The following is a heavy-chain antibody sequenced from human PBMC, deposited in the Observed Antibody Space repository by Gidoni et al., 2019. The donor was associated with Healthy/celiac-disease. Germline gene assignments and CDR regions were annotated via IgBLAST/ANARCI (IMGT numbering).Heavy chain of an antibody. CDR1: GGSLSSGDYY. CDR3: ARDYNWNYVGVGANWFDP. Sequence: QVQLQESGPGLVKPSQTLSLTCTVSGGSLSSGDYYWSWIRQPPGKGLEWSGYIYYSGSTYYNPSLKSRVTISVDTSKNQFSLKLSSVTAADTAVYYCARDYNWNYVGVGANWFDPWGQGTLVTVSS. CDR2: IYYSGST. V-gene: IGHV4-30-4*01. D-gene: IGHD1-7*01. J-gene: IGHJ5*02.